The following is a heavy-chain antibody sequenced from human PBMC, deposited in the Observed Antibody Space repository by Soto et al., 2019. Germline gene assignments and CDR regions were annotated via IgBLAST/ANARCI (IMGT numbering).Heavy chain of an antibody. CDR3: ARGEVVASNWCEP. D-gene: IGHD2-15*01. CDR2: IYYSGST. Sequence: TLSVTCSVSGGSIIDSGSFYWNWIRQHPGKGLEWIGYIYYSGSTYYNRSLKSRATISLDTSKNQFSLKLTSVTAADTAIEEGARGEVVASNWCEPWGQGTLVTVSA. J-gene: IGHJ5*02. V-gene: IGHV4-31*03. CDR1: GGSIIDSGSFY.